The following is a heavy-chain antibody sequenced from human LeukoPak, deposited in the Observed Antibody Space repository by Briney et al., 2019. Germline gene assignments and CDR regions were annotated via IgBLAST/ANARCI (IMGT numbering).Heavy chain of an antibody. Sequence: ASVKVSCKASGYTFTAYYVHWVRQAPGRGLEWMGCINPNTGGTFFAQKFLGRVTMTRDTSITSAHMELSRLKSDDTAVYYCARGLNWGSFDYWGQGTLVTVSP. CDR3: ARGLNWGSFDY. J-gene: IGHJ4*02. CDR1: GYTFTAYY. CDR2: INPNTGGT. V-gene: IGHV1-2*02. D-gene: IGHD7-27*01.